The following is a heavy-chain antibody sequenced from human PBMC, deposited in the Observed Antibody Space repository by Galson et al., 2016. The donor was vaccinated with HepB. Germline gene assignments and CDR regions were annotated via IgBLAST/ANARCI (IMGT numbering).Heavy chain of an antibody. CDR1: GGSISDNSW. CDR2: IYQTGTA. J-gene: IGHJ5*01. D-gene: IGHD2-2*01. CDR3: ARASVVPGARMLFDS. V-gene: IGHV4-4*02. Sequence: SETLSLTCAVSGGSISDNSWWAWVRQSPGKELEWIGEIYQTGTAHYNPSFTTRGTISIDKSKNQISLRLGSVTAADTAVYYCARASVVPGARMLFDSWGQGILVTVSS.